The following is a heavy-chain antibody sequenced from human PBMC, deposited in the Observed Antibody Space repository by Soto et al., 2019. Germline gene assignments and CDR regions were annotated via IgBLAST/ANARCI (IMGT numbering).Heavy chain of an antibody. J-gene: IGHJ4*02. CDR1: GGSISSSSYY. D-gene: IGHD6-13*01. CDR2: IYYSGST. Sequence: LSLNCTVSGGSISSSSYYWAWIRQPPGKGLEWIGSIYYSGSTYYNPSLKSRVTISVDTSKNQFSLKLSSVTAADTAVYYCARRAYSSSWYPLDYWGQGTLVTVSS. CDR3: ARRAYSSSWYPLDY. V-gene: IGHV4-39*01.